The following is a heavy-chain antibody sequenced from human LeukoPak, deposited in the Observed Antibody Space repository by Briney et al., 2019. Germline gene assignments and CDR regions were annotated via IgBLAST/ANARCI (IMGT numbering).Heavy chain of an antibody. CDR2: INNDGSTT. Sequence: GGSLRLSCAASGFTFGTFWMHWVRQAPGEGPVWVSRINNDGSTTNYADSVKGRFTISRDNAKNTLYLQMNSLTDDDTAVYYCATAGQYRFDNWGQGTLVTVSS. J-gene: IGHJ5*02. CDR1: GFTFGTFW. D-gene: IGHD6-19*01. V-gene: IGHV3-74*01. CDR3: ATAGQYRFDN.